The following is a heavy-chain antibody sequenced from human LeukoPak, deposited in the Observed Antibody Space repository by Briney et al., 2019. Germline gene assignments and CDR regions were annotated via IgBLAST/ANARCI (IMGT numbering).Heavy chain of an antibody. V-gene: IGHV3-23*01. D-gene: IGHD2-2*01. Sequence: RPGGSLRLSCAASGFSFSSYAVSWVRQAPGKGLEWVSVMSGSRAVMYYTDSVKGRFTISRDNSKNTVYLQMNNLRAEDTAIYYRAKHKATSCYTPSYPPSCWYFDFWGRGTLVTVSS. J-gene: IGHJ2*01. CDR2: MSGSRAVM. CDR3: AKHKATSCYTPSYPPSCWYFDF. CDR1: GFSFSSYA.